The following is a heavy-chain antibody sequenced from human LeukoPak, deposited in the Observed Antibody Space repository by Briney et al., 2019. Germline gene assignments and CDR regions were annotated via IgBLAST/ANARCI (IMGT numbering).Heavy chain of an antibody. J-gene: IGHJ4*02. V-gene: IGHV4-39*01. Sequence: SETLSLTCTVSGGSISSSSYYWGWIRQPPGKGLEWIGSIYYGGSTYYNPSLKSRVTISVDTSKNQFSLKLSSVTAADTAVYYCARLTRPIDYWGQGTLVTVSS. CDR1: GGSISSSSYY. CDR2: IYYGGST. CDR3: ARLTRPIDY.